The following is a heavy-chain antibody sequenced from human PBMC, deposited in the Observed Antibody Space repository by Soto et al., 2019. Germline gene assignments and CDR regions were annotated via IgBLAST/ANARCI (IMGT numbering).Heavy chain of an antibody. V-gene: IGHV4-4*02. Sequence: SETLSLTCTVSCASIITSNLWSWVRQPSGKGVEWIGEISHSGNINYNPSLKSRVTISVDKSNSQFSLRLTSVTAADTAVYFCARGNPFYFWTPDAFDFWGRGTLVTVSS. D-gene: IGHD3-16*01. CDR2: ISHSGNI. CDR3: ARGNPFYFWTPDAFDF. J-gene: IGHJ3*01. CDR1: CASIITSNL.